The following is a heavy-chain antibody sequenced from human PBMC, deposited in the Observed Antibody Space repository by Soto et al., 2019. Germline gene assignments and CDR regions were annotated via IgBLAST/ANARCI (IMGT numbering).Heavy chain of an antibody. V-gene: IGHV1-18*01. CDR2: ISAYNYNT. CDR3: AREGFCSSGVCDLYFHDFDGLDV. CDR1: GYTFTRYG. J-gene: IGHJ6*02. D-gene: IGHD2-2*01. Sequence: ASGKVSCKASGYTFTRYGSSRVRQAPRHGREGMGGISAYNYNTKYGQKFQSRVTMTTYTSTSTAYMELRSLTSDDTDMAYCAREGFCSSGVCDLYFHDFDGLDVWGQGTTVTVSS.